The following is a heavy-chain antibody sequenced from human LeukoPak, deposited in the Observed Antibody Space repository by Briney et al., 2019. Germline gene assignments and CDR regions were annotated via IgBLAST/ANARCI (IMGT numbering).Heavy chain of an antibody. Sequence: PGGSLRLSCSASGFTFSTYSMTWVRQAPGKGLQWVSAISGSGADTYYADSVQGRCTIFRDNSYNNLFLQMNSLGAAETAVFYFGKNLGGGGGSGFPGYWGQGTLVTVFS. CDR2: ISGSGADT. CDR1: GFTFSTYS. J-gene: IGHJ4*02. CDR3: GKNLGGGGGSGFPGY. V-gene: IGHV3-23*01. D-gene: IGHD3-10*01.